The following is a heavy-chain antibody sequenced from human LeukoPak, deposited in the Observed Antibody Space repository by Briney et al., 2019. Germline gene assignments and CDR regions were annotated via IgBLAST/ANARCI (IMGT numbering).Heavy chain of an antibody. J-gene: IGHJ4*02. V-gene: IGHV3-23*01. Sequence: GSLRLSCAASGFTFSSYAMSWVHQAPGKGLEWVSAISGSGGSTYYADSVKGRFTISRDNSKNTLYLQMNSLRAEDTAVYYCAKGDDYGDYGTSYFDYWGQGTLVTVSS. D-gene: IGHD4-17*01. CDR2: ISGSGGST. CDR1: GFTFSSYA. CDR3: AKGDDYGDYGTSYFDY.